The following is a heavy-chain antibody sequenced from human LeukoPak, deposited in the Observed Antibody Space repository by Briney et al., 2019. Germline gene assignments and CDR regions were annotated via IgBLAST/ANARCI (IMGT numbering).Heavy chain of an antibody. CDR2: IYYSGST. CDR3: ARVPRWEGSLGMDV. V-gene: IGHV4-59*01. Sequence: SETLSLTRTVSGGSISSYYWSWIRQPPGKGLEWIGYIYYSGSTNYNPSLKSRVTISVDTSKNQFSLKLSSVTAADTAVYYCARVPRWEGSLGMDVWGQGTTVTVSS. D-gene: IGHD5-24*01. J-gene: IGHJ6*02. CDR1: GGSISSYY.